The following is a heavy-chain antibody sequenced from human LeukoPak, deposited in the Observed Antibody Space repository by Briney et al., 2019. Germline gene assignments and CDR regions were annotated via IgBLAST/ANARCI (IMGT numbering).Heavy chain of an antibody. Sequence: GASVKVSCKASGYTFTSYGISWVRQAPGQGLEWIGWISAYNGNTNYAQKLQGRVTMTTDTSTSTAYMELRSLRSDDTAVYYCARGPYGDRNYYYYGMDVWGQGTTVTVSS. CDR3: ARGPYGDRNYYYYGMDV. V-gene: IGHV1-18*01. CDR1: GYTFTSYG. CDR2: ISAYNGNT. J-gene: IGHJ6*02. D-gene: IGHD4-17*01.